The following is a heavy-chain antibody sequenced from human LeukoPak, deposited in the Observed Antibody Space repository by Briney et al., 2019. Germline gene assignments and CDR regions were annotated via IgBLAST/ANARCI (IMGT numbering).Heavy chain of an antibody. CDR2: INHSGST. CDR3: ARHIAARPFYY. V-gene: IGHV4-34*01. J-gene: IGHJ4*02. D-gene: IGHD6-6*01. CDR1: GGSFSGYY. Sequence: SETLSLTCAVYGGSFSGYYWSWIRQPPGKGLEWIGEINHSGSTNYNPSLKSRVTISVDTSKNQFSLKLSSVTAADTAVHYCARHIAARPFYYWGQGTLVTVSS.